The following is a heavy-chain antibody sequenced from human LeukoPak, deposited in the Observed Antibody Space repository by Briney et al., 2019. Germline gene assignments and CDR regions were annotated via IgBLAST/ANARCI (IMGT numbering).Heavy chain of an antibody. J-gene: IGHJ6*02. D-gene: IGHD3-16*01. CDR1: GYTFTGYY. V-gene: IGHV1-2*02. CDR2: IKSKSGGT. CDR3: ARDLDGMDV. Sequence: GASVKVSCKASGYTFTGYYMHWVRQAPGQGLEWMGWIKSKSGGTNYAQKFQGRVTMTRDTSISTVYMELSRLRSDDTAMYYCARDLDGMDVWGQGTTVTVSS.